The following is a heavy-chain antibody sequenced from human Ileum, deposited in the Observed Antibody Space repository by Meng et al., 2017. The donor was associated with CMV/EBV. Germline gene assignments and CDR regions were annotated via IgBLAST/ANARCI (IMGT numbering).Heavy chain of an antibody. Sequence: SETLSLTCKVSRAAVTSTSYFWAWIRQPPGKGLEWSATIYSNGSTYYNPSLKSRATIFADTSKNQFSLTLTSVTAADTALYYCAKHFDVWIGRLGMDVWGPGTTVTVSS. CDR2: IYSNGST. J-gene: IGHJ6*02. V-gene: IGHV4-39*01. CDR1: RAAVTSTSYF. D-gene: IGHD3-3*01. CDR3: AKHFDVWIGRLGMDV.